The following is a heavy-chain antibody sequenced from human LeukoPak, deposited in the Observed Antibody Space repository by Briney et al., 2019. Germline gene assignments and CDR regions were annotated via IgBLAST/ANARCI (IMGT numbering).Heavy chain of an antibody. D-gene: IGHD1-26*01. CDR3: AIEDYIGSCHQCRGGLDS. J-gene: IGHJ4*02. CDR2: VSGRGENT. V-gene: IGHV3-23*01. Sequence: GSLRLSCAASGFTFSSYGMHWVCQAPGRGLEWVSTVSGRGENTDYADSVRGRCTISRDNSKNTLYLQMNSLRVEDTAISYCAIEDYIGSCHQCRGGLDSWGQGSLVTVSS. CDR1: GFTFSSYG.